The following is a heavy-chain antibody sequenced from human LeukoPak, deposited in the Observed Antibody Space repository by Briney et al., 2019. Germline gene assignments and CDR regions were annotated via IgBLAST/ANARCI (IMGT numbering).Heavy chain of an antibody. CDR1: GFTFSSYG. Sequence: GGSLRLSCAASGFTFSSYGMHWVRQAPGKGLEWVAVISYDGSNKYYADSVKGRFTISRDNSKNTLYLQMNSLRAEDTAVYYCAKGGQTDRFDYWGQGTLVTVSS. J-gene: IGHJ4*02. CDR2: ISYDGSNK. D-gene: IGHD5-12*01. CDR3: AKGGQTDRFDY. V-gene: IGHV3-30*18.